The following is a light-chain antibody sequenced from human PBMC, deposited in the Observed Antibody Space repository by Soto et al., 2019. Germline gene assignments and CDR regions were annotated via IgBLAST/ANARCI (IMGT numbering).Light chain of an antibody. CDR1: QRVSSSY. Sequence: EIGWTQAPGTMSFSPGERAILSCRASQRVSSSYLAWYQQKPCQAPRLLIYGASSRATGIPDRFSGSGSVTDFDITINSLEPADFAVYYCQQSGSSRLTFGGPAKVQIK. CDR3: QQSGSSRLT. CDR2: GAS. V-gene: IGKV3-20*01. J-gene: IGKJ4*01.